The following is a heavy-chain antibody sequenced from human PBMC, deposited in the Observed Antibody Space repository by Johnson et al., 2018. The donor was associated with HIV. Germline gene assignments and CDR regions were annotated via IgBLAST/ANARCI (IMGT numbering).Heavy chain of an antibody. CDR2: IWYDGHFT. D-gene: IGHD3-10*01. Sequence: QVQLVESGGGVVRPGRSLRLSCVASGFSFSAYAIHWVRQAPGQGLEWVAVIWYDGHFTYYGESVKGRFPISRDNAKNSLYLQMNSLRAEDTAVYYCARDRVLLWFGESPIDAFDIWGQGTMVTVSS. V-gene: IGHV3-33*01. J-gene: IGHJ3*02. CDR3: ARDRVLLWFGESPIDAFDI. CDR1: GFSFSAYA.